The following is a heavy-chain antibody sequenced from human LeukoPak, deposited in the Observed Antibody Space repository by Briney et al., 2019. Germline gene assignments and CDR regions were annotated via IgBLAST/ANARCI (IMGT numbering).Heavy chain of an antibody. CDR2: IYYSGST. J-gene: IGHJ5*02. CDR3: ASGRGVGGS. V-gene: IGHV4-30-4*01. CDR1: GGSISSCDYY. D-gene: IGHD3-16*01. Sequence: SETLSLTCTVSGGSISSCDYYWSWIRQPPGAGLEWIGYIYYSGSTYYNPSLKSRLTISVDTSKNQFSLKLNSVTAADTAVDYCASGRGVGGSWGQGTLVTVSS.